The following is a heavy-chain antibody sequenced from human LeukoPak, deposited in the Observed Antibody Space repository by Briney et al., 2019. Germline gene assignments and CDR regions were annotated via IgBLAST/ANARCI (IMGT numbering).Heavy chain of an antibody. CDR1: GYTFTSYG. Sequence: ASVKVSCKASGYTFTSYGISWVRQAPGQGLEWMGWISAYNGNTNYAQKLQGRVTMTTDTSTSTAYMELRSLRSDDTAVYHCARGITIFGVVTYYYYGMDVWGQGTTVTVSS. CDR2: ISAYNGNT. D-gene: IGHD3-3*01. J-gene: IGHJ6*02. CDR3: ARGITIFGVVTYYYYGMDV. V-gene: IGHV1-18*01.